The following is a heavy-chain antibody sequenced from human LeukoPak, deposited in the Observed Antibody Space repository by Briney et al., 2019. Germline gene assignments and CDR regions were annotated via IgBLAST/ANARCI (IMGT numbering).Heavy chain of an antibody. CDR3: AKETRGSYSDY. Sequence: GGSLRLSCAASGFTFSSSGMRWVRQAPGKGLEWVAFISYDGSNRYYADSVKGGFTISRDNSKNTLYLQMNSLRAEDTAVYYCAKETRGSYSDYWGQGTLVTVSS. CDR1: GFTFSSSG. CDR2: ISYDGSNR. D-gene: IGHD5-12*01. J-gene: IGHJ4*02. V-gene: IGHV3-30*02.